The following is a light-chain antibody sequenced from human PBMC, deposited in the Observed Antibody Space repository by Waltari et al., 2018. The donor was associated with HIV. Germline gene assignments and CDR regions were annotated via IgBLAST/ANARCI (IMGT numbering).Light chain of an antibody. CDR1: TSHLGNDY. V-gene: IGLV1-51*01. CDR2: DNN. Sequence: QSVLTPPPSVSAAPGQKVTISCSGSTSHLGNDYATWYQHVPGAAPRLLIYDNNKRPSGIPDRFSGSRSGTSATLGITGLQTGDEAHYYCGTWDRSLSAAVFGGGTKLTVL. J-gene: IGLJ3*02. CDR3: GTWDRSLSAAV.